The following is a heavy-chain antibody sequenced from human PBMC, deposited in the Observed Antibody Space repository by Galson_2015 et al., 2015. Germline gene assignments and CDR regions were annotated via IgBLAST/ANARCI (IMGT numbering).Heavy chain of an antibody. Sequence: CKASGYTFTSYAMHWVRQAPGQRLEWMGWINTGNGNTKYSQKFQDRVTITRDTSASTAYMELSSLESEDTAVYYCARDGPFYLLLSLNWFDPWGQGTLVTVSS. J-gene: IGHJ5*02. CDR1: GYTFTSYA. CDR2: INTGNGNT. V-gene: IGHV1-3*04. D-gene: IGHD2-2*01. CDR3: ARDGPFYLLLSLNWFDP.